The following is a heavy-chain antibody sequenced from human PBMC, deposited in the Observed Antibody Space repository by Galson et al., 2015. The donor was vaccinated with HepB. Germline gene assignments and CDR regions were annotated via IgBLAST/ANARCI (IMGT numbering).Heavy chain of an antibody. V-gene: IGHV3-9*01. CDR2: ISWNSGSI. J-gene: IGHJ4*02. Sequence: SLRLSCAASGFTFDDYAMHWVRQAPGKGLEWVSGISWNSGSIGYADSVKGRFTISRDNAKNSLYLQMNSLRAEDTALYYCAKDMGGGNAWGGFDCWGQGTLVTVSS. D-gene: IGHD4-23*01. CDR3: AKDMGGGNAWGGFDC. CDR1: GFTFDDYA.